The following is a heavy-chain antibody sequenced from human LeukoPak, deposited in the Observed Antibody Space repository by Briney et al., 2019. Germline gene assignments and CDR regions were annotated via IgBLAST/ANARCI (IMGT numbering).Heavy chain of an antibody. D-gene: IGHD3-3*01. CDR3: ARSSRITIFGVDDY. CDR2: ISGSGGST. J-gene: IGHJ4*02. CDR1: GFTFSSYA. V-gene: IGHV3-23*01. Sequence: QSGGSLRLSCAASGFTFSSYAMSWVRQAPGKGLEWVSAISGSGGSTYYADSVKGRFTISRDNAKNSLYLQMNSLRAEDTAVYYCARSSRITIFGVDDYWGQGTLVTVSS.